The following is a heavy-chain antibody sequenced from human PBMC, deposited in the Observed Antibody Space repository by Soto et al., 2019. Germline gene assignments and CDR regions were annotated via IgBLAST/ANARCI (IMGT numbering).Heavy chain of an antibody. D-gene: IGHD5-18*01. J-gene: IGHJ6*02. Sequence: GGSLRLSCAASGFTFSDYYMSWIRQAPGKGLEWVSYISSSGSTIYYADSVKGRFTISRDNAKNSLYLQMNSLRAEDTAVYYCARAPRGYSYGRGYYYYGMDVWGQGTTVTVSS. V-gene: IGHV3-11*01. CDR1: GFTFSDYY. CDR3: ARAPRGYSYGRGYYYYGMDV. CDR2: ISSSGSTI.